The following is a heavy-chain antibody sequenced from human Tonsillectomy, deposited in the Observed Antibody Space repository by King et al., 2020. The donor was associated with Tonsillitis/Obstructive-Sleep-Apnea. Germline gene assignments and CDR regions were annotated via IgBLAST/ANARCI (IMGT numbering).Heavy chain of an antibody. J-gene: IGHJ4*02. CDR3: ARVGGDFWSGYYNDY. D-gene: IGHD3-3*01. V-gene: IGHV3-53*01. CDR2: IYSGGRR. Sequence: VQLVESGGGLIQPGGSLRLSCAASGFTVSSNYMSWVRQAPGKGLEWVSVIYSGGRRYYADSVKGRFTCSRDNSKNTLYLQMNSLRAEDTAVYYCARVGGDFWSGYYNDYWGQGTLVTVSS. CDR1: GFTVSSNY.